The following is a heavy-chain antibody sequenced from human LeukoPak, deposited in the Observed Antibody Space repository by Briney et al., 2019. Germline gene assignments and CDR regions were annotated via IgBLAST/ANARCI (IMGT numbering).Heavy chain of an antibody. CDR3: ARGGSSGYDYEAFDY. CDR1: GFTVTSNY. CDR2: IYSGGST. J-gene: IGHJ4*02. V-gene: IGHV3-53*01. D-gene: IGHD5-12*01. Sequence: PGGSLRLSCAASGFTVTSNYMSWVRQAPGKGLERVSVIYSGGSTYYADSVKGRFTISRDNSKNTLYLQMNSLRAEDTAVYYCARGGSSGYDYEAFDYWGQGTLVTVSS.